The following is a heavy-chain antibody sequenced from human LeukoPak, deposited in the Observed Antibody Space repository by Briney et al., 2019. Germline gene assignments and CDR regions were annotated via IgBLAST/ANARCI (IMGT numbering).Heavy chain of an antibody. V-gene: IGHV3-74*01. CDR3: ARVRYCGGDCLSFDY. D-gene: IGHD2-21*02. Sequence: GGSLRLSCAASRFTFSSYWMHWVRQAPGKGLVWVSRINSDGSSTSYADSVKGRFTISRDNAKNTLYLQMNSLRAEDTAVYYCARVRYCGGDCLSFDYWGQGTLVTVSS. CDR2: INSDGSST. CDR1: RFTFSSYW. J-gene: IGHJ4*02.